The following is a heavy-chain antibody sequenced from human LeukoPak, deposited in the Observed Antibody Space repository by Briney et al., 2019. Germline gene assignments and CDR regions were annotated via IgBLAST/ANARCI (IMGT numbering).Heavy chain of an antibody. CDR1: GGSFSGYY. Sequence: SETLSLTCAVYGGSFSGYYWSWIRQPPGKGLEWIGEINHSGSTNYNPSLKSRVTISLDTSKNQFSLRLNSVTASDTAVYYCARALVFLHYGDYYDYWGQGSLVTVSS. J-gene: IGHJ4*02. V-gene: IGHV4-34*01. CDR3: ARALVFLHYGDYYDY. CDR2: INHSGST. D-gene: IGHD4-17*01.